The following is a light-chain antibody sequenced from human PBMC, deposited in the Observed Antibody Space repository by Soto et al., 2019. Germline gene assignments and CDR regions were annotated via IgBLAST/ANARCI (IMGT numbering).Light chain of an antibody. CDR2: EVT. Sequence: QAVVTQPPSASGSPGQSVTISCTGTSSDIGGYDHVSWYQQHPGKAPKVMIYEVTKRPSGVPDRFSGSKAGNTASLTVFGLQAEDEADYYCSSFAGPVWVFGGGTKVTVL. V-gene: IGLV2-8*01. CDR3: SSFAGPVWV. J-gene: IGLJ3*02. CDR1: SSDIGGYDH.